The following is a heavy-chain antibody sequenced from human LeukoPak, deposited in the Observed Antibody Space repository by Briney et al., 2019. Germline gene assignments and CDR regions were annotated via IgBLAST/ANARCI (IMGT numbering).Heavy chain of an antibody. CDR3: ARSLDGDYGNFDY. Sequence: PSETLSLTCSVSGGSISSYYWSWIRQPPGKGLEWIGYIYYSGSTNYNLSLKSRVTISVDTSQNQFSMNVYSVTAADTAVYYCARSLDGDYGNFDYWGQGTLVTVSS. D-gene: IGHD4-17*01. CDR2: IYYSGST. J-gene: IGHJ4*02. CDR1: GGSISSYY. V-gene: IGHV4-59*01.